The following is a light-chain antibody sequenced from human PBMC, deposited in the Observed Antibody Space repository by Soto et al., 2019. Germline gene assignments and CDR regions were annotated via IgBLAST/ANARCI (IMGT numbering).Light chain of an antibody. Sequence: QSVLTQPASVSGSPGQSITISCTGTSSDVGGYNYVSWYQQHPGKAPKLMIYEVSNRPSGVSNRFSGSKSGNTASLTISGLQAEDEADYYCSSYPSSSTLVFGTGTKVTV. CDR3: SSYPSSSTLV. V-gene: IGLV2-14*01. CDR1: SSDVGGYNY. J-gene: IGLJ1*01. CDR2: EVS.